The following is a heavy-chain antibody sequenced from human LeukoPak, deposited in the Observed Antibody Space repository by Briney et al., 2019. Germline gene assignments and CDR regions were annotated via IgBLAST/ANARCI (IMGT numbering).Heavy chain of an antibody. Sequence: GGSLRLFCAASRFTFSTYGMHWVRQAPGKGLEWVAVIWYDGSNKYYADSVKGRFTISRDNSKNTLYLQMNSLRAEDTAVYYSARELYYGMDVWGQGTTVTVSS. V-gene: IGHV3-33*01. J-gene: IGHJ6*02. CDR1: RFTFSTYG. CDR3: ARELYYGMDV. CDR2: IWYDGSNK.